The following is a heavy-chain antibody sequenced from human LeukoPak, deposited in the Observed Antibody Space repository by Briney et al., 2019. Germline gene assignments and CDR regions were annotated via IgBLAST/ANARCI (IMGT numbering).Heavy chain of an antibody. CDR2: ISSSSSYT. D-gene: IGHD3-10*01. V-gene: IGHV3-11*06. Sequence: GGSLRLSCAASGFTFSDYYMSWIRQAPGKGLECVSYISSSSSYTNYADSVKGRFTISRDNAKNSLYLQMNSLRAEDTAVYYCARVSGSYFIDYWGQGTLVTVSS. J-gene: IGHJ4*02. CDR1: GFTFSDYY. CDR3: ARVSGSYFIDY.